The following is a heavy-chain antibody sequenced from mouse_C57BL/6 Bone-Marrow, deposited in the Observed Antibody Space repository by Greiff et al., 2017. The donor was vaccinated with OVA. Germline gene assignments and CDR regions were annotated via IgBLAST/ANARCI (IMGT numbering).Heavy chain of an antibody. CDR3: TSYGNFDY. Sequence: DVQLQESGAELVRPGASVKLSCTASGFNIKDDYMHWVKQRPEQGLEWIGWIDPENGDTEYASKFQGKATITADTSSNTAYLQLSSLTSEDTAVYYCTSYGNFDYWGQGTTHTVSS. J-gene: IGHJ2*01. V-gene: IGHV14-4*01. CDR1: GFNIKDDY. CDR2: IDPENGDT. D-gene: IGHD2-1*01.